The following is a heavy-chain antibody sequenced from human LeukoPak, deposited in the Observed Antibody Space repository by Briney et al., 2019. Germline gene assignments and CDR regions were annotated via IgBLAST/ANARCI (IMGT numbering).Heavy chain of an antibody. CDR2: IYYSGST. CDR3: ASVGNFDY. V-gene: IGHV4-39*01. Sequence: PSETLSLTCTVSGGSISSSSYYWGWIRQPPGKGLEWIGSIYYSGSTYYNPSLKSRVTISVDTSKNQFSLKLSSATAADTAVYYCASVGNFDYWGQGTLVTVSS. J-gene: IGHJ4*02. CDR1: GGSISSSSYY. D-gene: IGHD1-26*01.